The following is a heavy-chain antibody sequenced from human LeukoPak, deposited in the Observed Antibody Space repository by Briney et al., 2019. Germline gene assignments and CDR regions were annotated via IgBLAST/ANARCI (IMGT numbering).Heavy chain of an antibody. V-gene: IGHV3-49*04. CDR1: GFTFSSYG. J-gene: IGHJ4*02. CDR3: TRDVGYGGPLYYFDY. Sequence: PGGSLRLSCAASGFTFSSYGMTWVRQAPGKGLEWVGFIRSKAYGGTTEYAASVKGRFTISRDDSKSIAYLQMNSLKTEDTAVYYCTRDVGYGGPLYYFDYWGQGTLVTVSS. CDR2: IRSKAYGGTT. D-gene: IGHD4-23*01.